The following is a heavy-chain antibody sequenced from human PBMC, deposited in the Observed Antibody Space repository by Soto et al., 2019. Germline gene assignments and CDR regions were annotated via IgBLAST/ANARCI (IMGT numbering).Heavy chain of an antibody. CDR1: GDSVSSNTAS. J-gene: IGHJ5*02. CDR3: AKGDNLGPKTGYAFDP. Sequence: TLSLTCAISGDSVSSNTASWNWIRQSPSRGLEWLGRTYFRSKWYNDYAVSVKSRIIINPDTSNNQFSLQLNSVTPEDTAVYFCAKGDNLGPKTGYAFDPWGQGIMVTVSS. D-gene: IGHD5-12*01. V-gene: IGHV6-1*01. CDR2: TYFRSKWYN.